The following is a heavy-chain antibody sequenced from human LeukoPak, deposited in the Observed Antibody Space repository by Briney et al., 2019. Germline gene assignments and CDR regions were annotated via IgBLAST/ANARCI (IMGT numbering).Heavy chain of an antibody. CDR1: GYTFTGYY. CDR2: INPNSGGT. D-gene: IGHD6-19*01. J-gene: IGHJ3*02. CDR3: ARGKQYDAFDI. V-gene: IGHV1-2*02. Sequence: ASVKVSCKASGYTFTGYYMHWVRQAPGQGLEWMGWINPNSGGTNYARKFQGRVTMTRDTSISTAYMELSRLRSDDTAVYYCARGKQYDAFDIWGQGTMVTVSS.